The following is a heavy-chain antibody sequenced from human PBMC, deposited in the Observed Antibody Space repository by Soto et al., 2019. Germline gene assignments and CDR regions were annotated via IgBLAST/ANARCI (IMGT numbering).Heavy chain of an antibody. J-gene: IGHJ4*02. CDR3: ARDERGTCTGSNCYYFDY. CDR2: TSADNGDT. V-gene: IGHV1-18*04. CDR1: GYTFNRYG. D-gene: IGHD2-2*01. Sequence: GASVKVSCKASGYTFNRYGFSWVRQAPGQGLDWMAWTSADNGDTNYAPQLQGRVTLTTDTSTGTAYMELRSLRYDDTAVYYCARDERGTCTGSNCYYFDYWGQGTLVTVSS.